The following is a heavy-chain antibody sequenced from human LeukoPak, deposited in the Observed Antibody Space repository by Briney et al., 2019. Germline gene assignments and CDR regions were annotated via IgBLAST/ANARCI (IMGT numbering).Heavy chain of an antibody. V-gene: IGHV3-21*01. D-gene: IGHD4-17*01. CDR3: ARVMLSEYDYGDCYFDY. CDR2: ISSSSSYI. J-gene: IGHJ4*02. Sequence: GGSLRLPCAASGFTFSSYSMNWVRQAPGKGLEWVSSISSSSSYIYYADSVKGRFTISRDNAKNSLYLQMNSLRAEDTAVYYCARVMLSEYDYGDCYFDYWGQGTLVTVSS. CDR1: GFTFSSYS.